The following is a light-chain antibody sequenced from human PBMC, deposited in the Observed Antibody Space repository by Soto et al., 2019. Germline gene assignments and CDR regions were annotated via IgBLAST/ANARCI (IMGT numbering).Light chain of an antibody. V-gene: IGKV4-1*01. CDR1: HNNENY. CDR2: WAS. CDR3: QQYYKWPLT. J-gene: IGKJ4*01. Sequence: TVMARSPELLAVFLGERATIDFKPSHNNENYLAWYHQKAGQPPKLIIDWASTRASGVPDRFSGSGSGTEFTLTISSLQSQDFAVYYCQQYYKWPLTLGGGTKVDIK.